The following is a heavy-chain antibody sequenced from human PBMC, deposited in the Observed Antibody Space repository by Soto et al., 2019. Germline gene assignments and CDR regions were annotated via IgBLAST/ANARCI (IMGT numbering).Heavy chain of an antibody. CDR2: ISGSSGTT. D-gene: IGHD6-13*01. CDR1: GFTFSTYA. Sequence: EVQLLESGGGLVQPGGSLRLSCEASGFTFSTYAMSWVRQAPGKGLEWLSAISGSSGTTYYADSVKGRFTISRDNSKNTLFRQMNSLRAEDTAVYYSAKDSSSNWFYYYMAVWGKGTTVTVSS. CDR3: AKDSSSNWFYYYMAV. V-gene: IGHV3-23*01. J-gene: IGHJ6*03.